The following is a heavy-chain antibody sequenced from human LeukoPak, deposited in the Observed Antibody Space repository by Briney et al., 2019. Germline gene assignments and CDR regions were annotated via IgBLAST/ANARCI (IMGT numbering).Heavy chain of an antibody. D-gene: IGHD3-3*01. J-gene: IGHJ5*02. CDR1: GYRFTSYW. V-gene: IGHV5-51*01. CDR3: ARHRFLEWSDLGP. Sequence: GESLKISCKGSGYRFTSYWIGWVRQMPGKGLEWMGIIYPGDSDTRYSPSFQGQVTISADKSISTAYLQWSSLKASDTAMYYCARHRFLEWSDLGPWGQGTLVTVSS. CDR2: IYPGDSDT.